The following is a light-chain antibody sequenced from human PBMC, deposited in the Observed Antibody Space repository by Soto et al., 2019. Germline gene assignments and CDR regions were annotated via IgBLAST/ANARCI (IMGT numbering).Light chain of an antibody. J-gene: IGLJ1*01. CDR3: CADAGSSRYV. CDR1: SSHVGSYDF. V-gene: IGLV2-23*02. Sequence: QSVLTQPASVSGSPGQSITISCTRSSSHVGSYDFVSWYQQHPGKAPKVLIYEVTKRPSGVSDRFSGSKSGNTASLTISGLQADDEADYYCCADAGSSRYVFGTGTKSPS. CDR2: EVT.